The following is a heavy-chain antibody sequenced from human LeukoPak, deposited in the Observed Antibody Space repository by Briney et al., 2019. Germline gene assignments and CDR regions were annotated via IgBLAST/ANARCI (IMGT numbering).Heavy chain of an antibody. D-gene: IGHD3-22*01. CDR2: IIPIFGTA. Sequence: WASVKVSCKASGGTFSSYAISWVRQAPGQGLEWMGGIIPIFGTANYARKLQGRVTITADESTSTAYIELSSLRSEDTAVYYCARGWYYYDSSGHPGGMDVWGQGTTVTVSS. CDR3: ARGWYYYDSSGHPGGMDV. CDR1: GGTFSSYA. J-gene: IGHJ6*02. V-gene: IGHV1-69*13.